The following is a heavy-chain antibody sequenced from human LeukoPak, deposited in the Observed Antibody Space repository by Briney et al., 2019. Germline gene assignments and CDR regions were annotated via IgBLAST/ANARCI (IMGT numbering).Heavy chain of an antibody. J-gene: IGHJ4*02. V-gene: IGHV3-23*01. Sequence: PGGSLRLSCAASGFTFSSYAMSWVRQAPGKGLEWVSAISGSGGSTYYADSMKGRFTISRDNSKNTLYLQMNSLRAEDTAVYYCAKDAYRLRFLEWDGFDYWGQGTLVTVSS. CDR1: GFTFSSYA. D-gene: IGHD3-3*01. CDR3: AKDAYRLRFLEWDGFDY. CDR2: ISGSGGST.